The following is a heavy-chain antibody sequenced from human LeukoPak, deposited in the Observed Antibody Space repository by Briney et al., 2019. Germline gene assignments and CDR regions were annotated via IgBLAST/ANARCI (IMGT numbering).Heavy chain of an antibody. Sequence: PGESLKISCKGSGYSFTSYWIVWVRQMPGKGLEWMGVIYPGDSDTRYGPSFQGLVTISADKSISTAYLQWSSLKASDTAIYYCARQYSGSYGYWYFDLWGRGTLVTVSS. V-gene: IGHV5-51*01. CDR1: GYSFTSYW. CDR3: ARQYSGSYGYWYFDL. J-gene: IGHJ2*01. CDR2: IYPGDSDT. D-gene: IGHD1-26*01.